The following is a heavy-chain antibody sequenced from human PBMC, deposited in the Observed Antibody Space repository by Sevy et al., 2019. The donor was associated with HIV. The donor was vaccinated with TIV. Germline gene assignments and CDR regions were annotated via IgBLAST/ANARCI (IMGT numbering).Heavy chain of an antibody. V-gene: IGHV4-34*01. J-gene: IGHJ6*02. CDR2: INHVGST. CDR3: ARGRRRKALPKKRSYYYYGLNL. CDR1: GGSFTDYY. Sequence: SETLSLTCAVNGGSFTDYYWSWIRQAPGKGLEWIGEINHVGSTHYTPSLNSRVTLSLDTSKNHFSLSLSSVTAADTAVYYCARGRRRKALPKKRSYYYYGLNLWGQGTTVTVSS. D-gene: IGHD6-6*01.